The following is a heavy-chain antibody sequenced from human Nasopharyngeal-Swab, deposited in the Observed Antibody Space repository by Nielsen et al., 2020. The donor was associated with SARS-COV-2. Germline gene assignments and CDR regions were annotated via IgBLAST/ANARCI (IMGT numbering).Heavy chain of an antibody. CDR2: IYPGNSDT. D-gene: IGHD3-9*01. CDR1: GYIFTSYW. V-gene: IGHV5-51*01. CDR3: ARRPHFDILTGYYFDF. Sequence: GASLKISCKGSGYIFTSYWIGWVRQMPGKGLEWMGVIYPGNSDTRYSPSFQGQVTISADKSTSTAYLQWGSLKASDTAMYFCARRPHFDILTGYYFDFWGQGTVVTVSS. J-gene: IGHJ4*02.